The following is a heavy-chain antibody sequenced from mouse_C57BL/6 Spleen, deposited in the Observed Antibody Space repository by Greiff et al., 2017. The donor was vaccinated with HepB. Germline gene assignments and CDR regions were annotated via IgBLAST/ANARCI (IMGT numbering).Heavy chain of an antibody. CDR3: TRSPGTGAMDY. CDR2: IDPETGGT. J-gene: IGHJ4*01. D-gene: IGHD4-1*01. V-gene: IGHV1-15*01. Sequence: VKLVESGAELVRPGASVTLSCKASGYTFTDYEMHWVKQTPVHGLEWIGAIDPETGGTAYNQKFKGKAILTADKSSSTAYMELRSLTSEDSAVYYCTRSPGTGAMDYWGQGTSVTVSS. CDR1: GYTFTDYE.